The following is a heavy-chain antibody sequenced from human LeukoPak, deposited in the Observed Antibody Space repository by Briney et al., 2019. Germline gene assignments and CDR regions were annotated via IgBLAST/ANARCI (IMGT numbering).Heavy chain of an antibody. V-gene: IGHV3-23*01. CDR3: AKKIALAGANFDY. CDR2: ISGSGGST. Sequence: GGSLRLSCAASGFTFSSYGMSWVPQAPGKGLEWVSAISGSGGSTYYADSVKGRFTISRDNSKNTLYLQMNTLRAEDTAVYYCAKKIALAGANFDYWGQGTLVTVSS. CDR1: GFTFSSYG. D-gene: IGHD6-19*01. J-gene: IGHJ4*02.